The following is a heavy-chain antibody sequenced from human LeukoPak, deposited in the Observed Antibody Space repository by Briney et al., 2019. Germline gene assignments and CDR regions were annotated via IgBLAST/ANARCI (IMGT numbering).Heavy chain of an antibody. Sequence: SETLSLTCTVSGYSISSGYYWGWIRQPPGKGLEWIGSIYHSGSTYYNPSLKSRVTISVDTSKNQFSLKLSSVTAADTAVYYCARDLEYSSSSGSYFDYWGQGTLVTVSS. CDR2: IYHSGST. D-gene: IGHD6-6*01. J-gene: IGHJ4*02. CDR1: GYSISSGYY. CDR3: ARDLEYSSSSGSYFDY. V-gene: IGHV4-38-2*02.